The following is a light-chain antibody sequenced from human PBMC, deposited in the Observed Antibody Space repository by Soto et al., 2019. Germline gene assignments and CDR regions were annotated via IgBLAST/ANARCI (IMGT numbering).Light chain of an antibody. Sequence: EIVLTQSPATLSLSPGERATLSCRASQSVSRYLAWYQQKPGQATRLLIHDASNRATGIPARFSGSGSGTDFTLTISSLEPEDFAIYYCQQRSNWPPITFGQGTRLEIK. CDR3: QQRSNWPPIT. CDR1: QSVSRY. V-gene: IGKV3-11*01. J-gene: IGKJ5*01. CDR2: DAS.